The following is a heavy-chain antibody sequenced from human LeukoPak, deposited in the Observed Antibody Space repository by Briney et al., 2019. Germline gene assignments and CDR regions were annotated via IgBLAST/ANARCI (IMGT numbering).Heavy chain of an antibody. J-gene: IGHJ4*02. CDR3: ARDRPGSGWYYFDS. Sequence: GGSLRLSCAASGFTFSSYSMNWVRQAPGKGLEWVSFITSSSSTTHYVDSVKGRFIISRDNAKNSLYLQMNSLRAEGTAVYYCARDRPGSGWYYFDSWGQGTLVTVSS. CDR2: ITSSSSTT. D-gene: IGHD6-19*01. CDR1: GFTFSSYS. V-gene: IGHV3-48*01.